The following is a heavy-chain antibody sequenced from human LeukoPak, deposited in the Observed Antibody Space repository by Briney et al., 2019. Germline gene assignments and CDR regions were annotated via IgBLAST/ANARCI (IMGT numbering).Heavy chain of an antibody. CDR1: GYTFKYYA. V-gene: IGHV3-23*01. CDR3: ARDLRGSIVRYFDY. J-gene: IGHJ4*02. D-gene: IGHD3-9*01. Sequence: GGSLRLSCAASGYTFKYYAMTWVRQAPGKGLEWVAAIDGSGDDTYYAESVKGRFTISRDNSQNTLFLQVNSLRAEDTAVYYCARDLRGSIVRYFDYWGQGTLVTVSS. CDR2: IDGSGDDT.